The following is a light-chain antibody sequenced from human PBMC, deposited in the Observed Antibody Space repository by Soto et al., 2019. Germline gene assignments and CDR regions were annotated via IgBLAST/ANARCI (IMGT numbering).Light chain of an antibody. CDR3: QQYNKWPST. J-gene: IGKJ1*01. CDR1: QSVTTN. CDR2: GTS. V-gene: IGKV3-15*01. Sequence: EVGITQSPASVSVSPGERATLSCRASQSVTTNLAWYQQKPGQAPRLLIYGTSNRAAGVPARYSGSRSGTDFTLTISSLQSEDFAVYYCQQYNKWPSTFGQGTKVDIK.